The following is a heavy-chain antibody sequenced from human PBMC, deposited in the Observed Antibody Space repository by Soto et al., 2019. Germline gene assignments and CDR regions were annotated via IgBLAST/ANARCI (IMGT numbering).Heavy chain of an antibody. Sequence: ASVKVSCKASGYTFTSYDINWVRQATGQGLEWMGWMNPNSGNTGYAQKFQGRVTMTRNTSISTAYMELSSLGSEDTAVYYCARLVVPAAIWGYDAFDIWGQGTMVTVSS. CDR3: ARLVVPAAIWGYDAFDI. CDR2: MNPNSGNT. V-gene: IGHV1-8*01. D-gene: IGHD2-2*01. J-gene: IGHJ3*02. CDR1: GYTFTSYD.